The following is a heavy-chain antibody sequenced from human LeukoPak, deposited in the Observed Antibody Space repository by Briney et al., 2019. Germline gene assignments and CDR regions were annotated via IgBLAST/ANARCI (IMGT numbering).Heavy chain of an antibody. Sequence: PSETLSLTCTVSGGSISSYYWSWIRQPPGKGLEWIGYIYYSGSTNYNPSLKSRVTISVDTSKNQFSLKLSSVTAADTAVYYCARGGLDITMVRGVIHFDYWGQGTLVTVSS. V-gene: IGHV4-59*01. CDR3: ARGGLDITMVRGVIHFDY. J-gene: IGHJ4*02. CDR2: IYYSGST. CDR1: GGSISSYY. D-gene: IGHD3-10*01.